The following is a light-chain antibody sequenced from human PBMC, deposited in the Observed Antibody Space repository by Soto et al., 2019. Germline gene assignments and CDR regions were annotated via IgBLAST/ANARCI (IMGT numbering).Light chain of an antibody. CDR2: DAS. V-gene: IGKV3-11*01. CDR1: QSVSSY. CDR3: QQRSQWPPMT. Sequence: EIVLTQSQATLSLSPGERATLSCRASQSVSSYLAWYQQKPGQAPRLLIYDASNRATGIPARFSGSGSGTDFSLTISSLEPEDVAVYYCQQRSQWPPMTFGQGTLLEI. J-gene: IGKJ5*01.